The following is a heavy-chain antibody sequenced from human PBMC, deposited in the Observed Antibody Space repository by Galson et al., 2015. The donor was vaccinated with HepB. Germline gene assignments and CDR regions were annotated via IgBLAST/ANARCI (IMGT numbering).Heavy chain of an antibody. D-gene: IGHD1-26*01. J-gene: IGHJ6*02. CDR2: INSDGSST. Sequence: SLRLSCAASGFTFSSYWMHWVRQAPGKGLVWVSRINSDGSSTSYADSVKGRFTISRDNAKNTLYLQMNSLRAEDTAVYYCARVNGVGAPTEPYYYYYGMDVWGQGTTVTVSS. V-gene: IGHV3-74*01. CDR1: GFTFSSYW. CDR3: ARVNGVGAPTEPYYYYYGMDV.